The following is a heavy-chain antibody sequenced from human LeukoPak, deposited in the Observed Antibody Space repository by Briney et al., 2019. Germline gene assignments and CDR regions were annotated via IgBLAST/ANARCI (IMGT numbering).Heavy chain of an antibody. CDR3: ARGSGRYYDFWSGYYTFDY. V-gene: IGHV3-7*01. Sequence: GGSLRLSCAASGFTFSSYWMSWVRQAPGKGLEWVANIKLDGSEKYYVDSVKGRFTISRDNAKNSLYLQMNSLRAEDTAVYYCARGSGRYYDFWSGYYTFDYWGQGSLVTVSS. CDR2: IKLDGSEK. J-gene: IGHJ4*02. D-gene: IGHD3-3*01. CDR1: GFTFSSYW.